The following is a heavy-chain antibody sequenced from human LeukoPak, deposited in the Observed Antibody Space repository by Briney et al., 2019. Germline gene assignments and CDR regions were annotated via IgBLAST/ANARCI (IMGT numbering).Heavy chain of an antibody. CDR3: AGDEFGDFQGFDY. D-gene: IGHD4-17*01. Sequence: SETLSLTCSVSGASINSYYWNWIRQSPGKGLEWLGNIHYRGTTNYNPSLKSRVTLSLDSSKSQFALKVTSVTAADTAVYYCAGDEFGDFQGFDYWGQGTRVTVSS. CDR2: IHYRGTT. CDR1: GASINSYY. V-gene: IGHV4-59*13. J-gene: IGHJ4*02.